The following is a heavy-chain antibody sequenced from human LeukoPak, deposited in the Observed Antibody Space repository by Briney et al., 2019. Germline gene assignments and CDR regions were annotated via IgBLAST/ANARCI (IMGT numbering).Heavy chain of an antibody. CDR2: ISGSGGRT. Sequence: GGSLSLSCVASGFTFSSYAMSWVRQAPGKLLEWVSAISGSGGRTYYADSVKGRFTISRDNSKSTLYLQMNSLRAEDTGVYNCAKDLCPLVGATHYFGYWGQGTLGTLSS. D-gene: IGHD1-26*01. CDR3: AKDLCPLVGATHYFGY. J-gene: IGHJ4*02. V-gene: IGHV3-23*01. CDR1: GFTFSSYA.